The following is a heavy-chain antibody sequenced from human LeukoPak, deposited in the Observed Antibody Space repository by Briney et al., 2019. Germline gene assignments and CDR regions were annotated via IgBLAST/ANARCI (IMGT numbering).Heavy chain of an antibody. CDR2: INFSGANT. CDR1: GFTFNSHA. V-gene: IGHV3-23*01. Sequence: GGSLRLSCAASGFTFNSHAMSWARQAPGKGLEWVSAINFSGANTYYADSVKGRFTVSRDNSKNTLYLQMNSLRVEDTALYFCAKGVGSSWRAPLDPWGQGTLVTVSS. CDR3: AKGVGSSWRAPLDP. D-gene: IGHD6-13*01. J-gene: IGHJ5*02.